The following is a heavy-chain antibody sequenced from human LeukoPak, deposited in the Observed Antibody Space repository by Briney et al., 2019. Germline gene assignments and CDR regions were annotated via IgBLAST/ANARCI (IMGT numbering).Heavy chain of an antibody. CDR1: GFTFSSYG. V-gene: IGHV3-30*18. Sequence: PGRSLRLSCAASGFTFSSYGMHWVRQAPGKGLEWVAVISYDGSNKYYADSVKGRFTISRDNSKNTPYLQMNSLRAEDTAVYYCAKGAHSSSWHPFDYWGQGTLVTVSS. D-gene: IGHD6-13*01. CDR3: AKGAHSSSWHPFDY. CDR2: ISYDGSNK. J-gene: IGHJ4*02.